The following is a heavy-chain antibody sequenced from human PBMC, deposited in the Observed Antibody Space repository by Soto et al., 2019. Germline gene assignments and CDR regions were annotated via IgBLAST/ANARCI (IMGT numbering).Heavy chain of an antibody. V-gene: IGHV3-23*01. J-gene: IGHJ4*02. Sequence: GGSLRLSCAASGFTFSSYAMSWVRQAPGKGLEWVSAISGSGGSTYYADSVKGRFTISRHNSKNTLYLQMNSLRAEDTDVYYCAKDGTSGGCSVGSCSQTGFDFDYWGQGSLVTVCS. CDR2: ISGSGGST. CDR3: AKDGTSGGCSVGSCSQTGFDFDY. D-gene: IGHD2-15*01. CDR1: GFTFSSYA.